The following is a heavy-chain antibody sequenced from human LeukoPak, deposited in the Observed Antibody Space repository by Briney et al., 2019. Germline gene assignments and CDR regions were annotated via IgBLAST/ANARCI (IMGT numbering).Heavy chain of an antibody. Sequence: GGTLRLSCAASGFTFSSYGMSWVRQAPGKGLEWVSSINNSGGSTYYADSVKGRFTISRDNSKNTLYLQMNSLRAEDTAVYYCATGTYYYDSSGYYAETGFDYWGQGTLVTVSS. J-gene: IGHJ4*02. CDR1: GFTFSSYG. CDR3: ATGTYYYDSSGYYAETGFDY. D-gene: IGHD3-22*01. CDR2: INNSGGST. V-gene: IGHV3-23*01.